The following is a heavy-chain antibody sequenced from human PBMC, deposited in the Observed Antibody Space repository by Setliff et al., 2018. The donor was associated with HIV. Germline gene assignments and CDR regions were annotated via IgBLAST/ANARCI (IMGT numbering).Heavy chain of an antibody. J-gene: IGHJ4*02. Sequence: PGGSLRLSCAASGFTFSTYWMIWVRQAPGKGLEWVAKIKQDGSEEYYVDSVKGRFTISRDNAKNSLYLQMNSLTADDTAVYYCARDSGTTMGASGPGYWGQGTLVTVSS. CDR3: ARDSGTTMGASGPGY. D-gene: IGHD1-26*01. CDR2: IKQDGSEE. V-gene: IGHV3-7*01. CDR1: GFTFSTYW.